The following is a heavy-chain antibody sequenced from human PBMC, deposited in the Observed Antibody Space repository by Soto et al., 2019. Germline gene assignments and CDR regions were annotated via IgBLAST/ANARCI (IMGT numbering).Heavy chain of an antibody. Sequence: QVQLVESGGGLVKPGGSLRLSCAASGFTFSDYYMSWIRQAPGKGLEWVSYISSSGNTIYYADSVKGRFTISRDNAKNSLHLQMNSLRAEDTAVYYCAREKDTAMELSSYYYGMDVWGQGTTVTVSS. D-gene: IGHD5-18*01. V-gene: IGHV3-11*01. CDR2: ISSSGNTI. CDR3: AREKDTAMELSSYYYGMDV. CDR1: GFTFSDYY. J-gene: IGHJ6*02.